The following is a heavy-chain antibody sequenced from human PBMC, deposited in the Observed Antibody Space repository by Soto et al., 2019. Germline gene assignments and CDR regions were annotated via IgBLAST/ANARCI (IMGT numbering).Heavy chain of an antibody. CDR1: GFTFTSFA. Sequence: EVQLLESGGGLVQYGGSLRLSCAASGFTFTSFAMIWVRQAPGKGLEWVSAIGGSGALTYYADSVKGRFTVSRDNSKDSLYLQMSSLREEDTAIYYCAKAEPLSNNGLWNGCSDHWGQGTLVTVSS. V-gene: IGHV3-23*01. J-gene: IGHJ4*02. CDR3: AKAEPLSNNGLWNGCSDH. CDR2: IGGSGALT. D-gene: IGHD1-1*01.